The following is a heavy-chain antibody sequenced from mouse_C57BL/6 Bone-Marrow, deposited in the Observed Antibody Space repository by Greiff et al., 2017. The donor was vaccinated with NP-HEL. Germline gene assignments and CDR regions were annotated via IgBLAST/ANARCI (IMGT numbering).Heavy chain of an antibody. V-gene: IGHV5-17*01. CDR1: GFTFSDYG. J-gene: IGHJ3*01. CDR3: ARYGNYVGWFAY. CDR2: ISRGSSTI. D-gene: IGHD2-1*01. Sequence: EVKLVESGGGLVKPGGSLKLSCAASGFTFSDYGMHWVRQAPEKGLEWVAYISRGSSTIYYADTVKGRFTISRDNATNTLFLQMTSLRSEDTAMYYCARYGNYVGWFAYWGQGTLVTVSA.